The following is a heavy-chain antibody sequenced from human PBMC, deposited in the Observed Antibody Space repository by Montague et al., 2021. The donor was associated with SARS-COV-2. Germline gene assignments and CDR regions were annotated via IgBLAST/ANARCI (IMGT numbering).Heavy chain of an antibody. Sequence: SETLSLTCTVSGGSISSYYWSWIRQPPGKGLEWIGYIYYRGSTNYNPSLKSRVTISVDTSKNQFSLKLSSVTAADTAVYYCARKGSGRGYYYYGMDVWGQGTTVTVSS. V-gene: IGHV4-59*01. J-gene: IGHJ6*02. CDR3: ARKGSGRGYYYYGMDV. CDR2: IYYRGST. D-gene: IGHD3-10*01. CDR1: GGSISSYY.